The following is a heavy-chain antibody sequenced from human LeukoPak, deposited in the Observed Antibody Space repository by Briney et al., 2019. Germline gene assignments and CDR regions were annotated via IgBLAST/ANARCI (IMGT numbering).Heavy chain of an antibody. V-gene: IGHV1-46*01. CDR1: GYTFANYE. Sequence: GASVKVSCKASGYTFANYEIHWVRQAPGQGLEWMGIINPSGGSTSYAQKFQGRVTMTRDTSTSTVYMELSSLRSEDTAVYYCAREGYSYGDYWGQGTLVTVSS. CDR2: INPSGGST. D-gene: IGHD5-18*01. CDR3: AREGYSYGDY. J-gene: IGHJ4*02.